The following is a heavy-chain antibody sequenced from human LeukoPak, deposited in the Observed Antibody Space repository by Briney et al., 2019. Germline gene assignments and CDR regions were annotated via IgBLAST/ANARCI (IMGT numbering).Heavy chain of an antibody. Sequence: PGGSLRLSCAASGFTFSSYWMHWVRQAPGKGLVWVPRINSDGSSTSYADSVKGRFTISRDNAKNTLYLQMNSLRAEDTAVYYCARDRDYDLFDYWDQGTLVTVSS. CDR2: INSDGSST. CDR3: ARDRDYDLFDY. V-gene: IGHV3-74*01. D-gene: IGHD3-22*01. CDR1: GFTFSSYW. J-gene: IGHJ4*02.